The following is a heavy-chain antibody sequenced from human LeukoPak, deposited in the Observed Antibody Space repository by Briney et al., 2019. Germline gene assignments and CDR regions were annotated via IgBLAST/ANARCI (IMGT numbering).Heavy chain of an antibody. CDR3: ARDDCSSISCYHNWFDP. CDR1: GFTFSSYW. Sequence: AAALRLSCGASGFTFSSYWMRWLSHPPPKGVEWVAKKKKDGSEKYYVHSVKGRFTISRDNAKNSLYLQLNSLRAEDTAVYYCARDDCSSISCYHNWFDPWGQGTLVTVSS. D-gene: IGHD2-2*01. CDR2: KKKDGSEK. J-gene: IGHJ5*02. V-gene: IGHV3-7*01.